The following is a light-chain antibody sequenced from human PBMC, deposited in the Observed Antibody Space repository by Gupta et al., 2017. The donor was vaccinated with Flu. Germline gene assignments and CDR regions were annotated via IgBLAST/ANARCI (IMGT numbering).Light chain of an antibody. CDR3: TSYTSSYTYV. CDR2: EVS. Sequence: QSTLTQPPSVSGSPGQSVTISCTGTSGDIGTYNRVSWYQQPPGTAPKLMIYEVSSRPSGVPDRFSASKSGNTASLTISGLQGEDEADYYCTSYTSSYTYVCGTGTKVTVL. V-gene: IGLV2-18*02. J-gene: IGLJ1*01. CDR1: SGDIGTYNR.